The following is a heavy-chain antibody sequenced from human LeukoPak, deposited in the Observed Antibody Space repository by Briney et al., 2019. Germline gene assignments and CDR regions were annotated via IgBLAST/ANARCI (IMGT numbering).Heavy chain of an antibody. Sequence: GGSLRLSCVASGFTFSTYSMNWVRQAPGKGLEWISYITGGSTTIYYADSVKGRFTISRDNAKNSLYLQMNSLRAEDTAVYYCARNRIAVAGPEYFQHWGQGTLVTVSS. CDR3: ARNRIAVAGPEYFQH. J-gene: IGHJ1*01. V-gene: IGHV3-48*04. CDR1: GFTFSTYS. CDR2: ITGGSTTI. D-gene: IGHD6-19*01.